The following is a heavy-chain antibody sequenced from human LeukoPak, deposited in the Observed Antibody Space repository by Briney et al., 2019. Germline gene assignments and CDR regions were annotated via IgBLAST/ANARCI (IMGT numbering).Heavy chain of an antibody. J-gene: IGHJ4*02. V-gene: IGHV3-11*01. CDR2: ISSSCSTI. Sequence: GGSLRLSCAASGFTFSDYYMSWIRQAPGKGLEWVSYISSSCSTIYYADCVKGRFPISRDTAKNSLYLQMNSLRAEDTAVYYCARGLRSADGITDYWGQGTLVTVSS. CDR1: GFTFSDYY. D-gene: IGHD5-24*01. CDR3: ARGLRSADGITDY.